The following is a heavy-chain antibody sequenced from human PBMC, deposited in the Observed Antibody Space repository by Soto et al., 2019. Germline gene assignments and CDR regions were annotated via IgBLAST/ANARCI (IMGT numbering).Heavy chain of an antibody. Sequence: GESLKISCKGSGYSFTTYWIGWVRQMPGKGLEWLGIIYPGDPDARYSPSIQGQVTISADKSISTAYLQWSSLKASDTAMYYCATAMDIWGQGTTVTVSS. CDR3: ATAMDI. CDR2: IYPGDPDA. J-gene: IGHJ6*02. V-gene: IGHV5-51*01. CDR1: GYSFTTYW.